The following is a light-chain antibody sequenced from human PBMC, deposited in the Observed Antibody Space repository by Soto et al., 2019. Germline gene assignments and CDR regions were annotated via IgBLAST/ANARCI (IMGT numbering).Light chain of an antibody. CDR2: DDS. CDR1: SIGRKT. Sequence: SYELTQPPSVSVAPGQTARITCGGNSIGRKTVHWYQQRPGQAPVLVVYDDSDRPSDIPERFSGSNSGDTATLTISRVEDGDEADYYCQVWDGTSEVFGTETKVTV. CDR3: QVWDGTSEV. J-gene: IGLJ1*01. V-gene: IGLV3-21*02.